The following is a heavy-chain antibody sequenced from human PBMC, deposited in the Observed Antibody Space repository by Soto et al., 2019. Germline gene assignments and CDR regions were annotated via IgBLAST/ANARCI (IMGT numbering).Heavy chain of an antibody. CDR3: PRRSNWNDNYFDP. J-gene: IGHJ5*02. CDR2: SYYSGTT. CDR1: GASISVHSYY. Sequence: QLQLQEAGPGLVAPSQARSLTCTVSGASISVHSYYWTWCRQPPGKGLVWIGSSYYSGTTYFNPSLKGRATISVDTSKDQFSLRLTSVTAADTAIYNCPRRSNWNDNYFDPWGQGALVTVS. V-gene: IGHV4-39*01. D-gene: IGHD1-20*01.